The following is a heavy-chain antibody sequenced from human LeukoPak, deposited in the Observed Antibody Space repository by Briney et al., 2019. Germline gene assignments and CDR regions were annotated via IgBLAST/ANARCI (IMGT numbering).Heavy chain of an antibody. D-gene: IGHD4-17*01. CDR1: GFTFRRFI. J-gene: IGHJ4*02. V-gene: IGHV3-21*01. CDR3: ASSDYGDYSAFDY. Sequence: GGSLRLSCEPSGFTFRRFIMKWVPQAPGKGLEWVSSISSSSTYKYYAGSVKGRFTISRDNGKNSLYLQMNSLRAEDTAVYYCASSDYGDYSAFDYWGQGTLVTVSS. CDR2: ISSSSTYK.